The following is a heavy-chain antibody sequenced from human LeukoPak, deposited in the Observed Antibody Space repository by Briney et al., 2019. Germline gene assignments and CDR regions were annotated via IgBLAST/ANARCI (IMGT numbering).Heavy chain of an antibody. D-gene: IGHD2-21*01. V-gene: IGHV3-53*01. Sequence: GGSLRLSCAVSGFTVYSNYMTWVRQAPGKGLEWVSSIIGRGTSAFYADSVKGRFTISRDNSKNTLYLQMNSLTAADTAVYYCAKPNGNVVAVPMDVWGQGTTVTVSS. CDR1: GFTVYSNY. CDR2: IGRGTSA. J-gene: IGHJ6*02. CDR3: AKPNGNVVAVPMDV.